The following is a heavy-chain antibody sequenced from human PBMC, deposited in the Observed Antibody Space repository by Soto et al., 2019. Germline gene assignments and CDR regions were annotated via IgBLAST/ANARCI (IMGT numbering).Heavy chain of an antibody. CDR3: ARGDDYIWGSYRYGDALDI. Sequence: QVQLQESGPGLVKPSQTLSLTCTVSGGSISSGGYSWSWIRQHPGKVLEWIGYIYYSGSTYYNPSLKSRVTISVDTSKNQFSLKLSSVTSADTAVYYCARGDDYIWGSYRYGDALDIWGQGTMVTVSS. CDR1: GGSISSGGYS. D-gene: IGHD3-16*02. J-gene: IGHJ3*02. CDR2: IYYSGST. V-gene: IGHV4-31*03.